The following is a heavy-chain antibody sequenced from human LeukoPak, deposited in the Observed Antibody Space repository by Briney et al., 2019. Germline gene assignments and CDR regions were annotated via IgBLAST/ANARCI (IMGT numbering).Heavy chain of an antibody. CDR2: IIPILGIA. D-gene: IGHD6-6*01. J-gene: IGHJ4*02. V-gene: IGHV1-69*04. CDR1: GGTFSSYA. CDR3: ARQMEYEYSSSSYFDY. Sequence: SVKVYCKASGGTFSSYAISWVRQAPGQGLEWMGRIIPILGIANYAQKFQGRVTITADKSTSTAYMELSSLRSEDTAVYYCARQMEYEYSSSSYFDYWGQGTLVTVSS.